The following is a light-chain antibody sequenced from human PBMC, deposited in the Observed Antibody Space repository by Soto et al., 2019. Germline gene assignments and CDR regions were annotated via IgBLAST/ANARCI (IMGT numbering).Light chain of an antibody. CDR2: STH. CDR1: SSNIGSNT. Sequence: QSVLTQPSSASGTPGQRVTISCSGSSSNIGSNTVNWYQQFPGTAPHLLIYSTHQRPSGVPDRFSGSKSGTSASLAISGLQSEDEADYYCSSYTSSSTHNYVFGTGTKVTAL. CDR3: SSYTSSSTHNYV. V-gene: IGLV1-44*01. J-gene: IGLJ1*01.